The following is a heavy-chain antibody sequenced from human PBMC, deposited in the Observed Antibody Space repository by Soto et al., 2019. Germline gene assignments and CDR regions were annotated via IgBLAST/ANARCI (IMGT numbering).Heavy chain of an antibody. CDR2: IYYSGST. V-gene: IGHV4-30-4*01. J-gene: IGHJ6*02. Sequence: PXETLSLSCTVSGGSISSGEYYWSWIRQPPGKVLEWIVYIYYSGSTYYNPSLKSRVTISVDTSKNQFSLKLSSVTAADTAVYYCAREGAAAGGRGDYYYSGMDVWGQGTTVTVSS. D-gene: IGHD6-13*01. CDR3: AREGAAAGGRGDYYYSGMDV. CDR1: GGSISSGEYY.